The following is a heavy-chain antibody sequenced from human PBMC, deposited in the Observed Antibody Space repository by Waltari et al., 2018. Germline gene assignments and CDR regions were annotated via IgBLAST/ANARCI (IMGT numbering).Heavy chain of an antibody. CDR1: GGSISSYY. Sequence: QVQLQESGPGLVKPSETLSLTCTVSGGSISSYYWSWIRQPAGKGREWIGRISTSGSTNYNPSLKSRVTMSVDTSKNQFSLKLSSVTAADTAVYYCARDHIAAAAFDAFDIWGQGTMVTVSS. CDR2: ISTSGST. CDR3: ARDHIAAAAFDAFDI. V-gene: IGHV4-4*07. D-gene: IGHD6-13*01. J-gene: IGHJ3*02.